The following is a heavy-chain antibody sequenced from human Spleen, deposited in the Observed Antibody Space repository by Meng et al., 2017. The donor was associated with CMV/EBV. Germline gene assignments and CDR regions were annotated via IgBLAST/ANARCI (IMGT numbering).Heavy chain of an antibody. Sequence: TVSGGSISSGDYYGSWIRQPPGKGVEWIGYIYYSGSTYYSPSLKGRVTISVDTSKNQFSLRLSSVTAADTAVYYCARVPAAILWFDPWGQGTLVTVSS. CDR2: IYYSGST. CDR3: ARVPAAILWFDP. J-gene: IGHJ5*02. V-gene: IGHV4-30-4*08. D-gene: IGHD2-2*01. CDR1: GGSISSGDYY.